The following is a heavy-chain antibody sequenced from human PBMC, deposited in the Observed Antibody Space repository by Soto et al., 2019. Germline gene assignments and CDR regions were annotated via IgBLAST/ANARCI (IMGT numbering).Heavy chain of an antibody. V-gene: IGHV5-10-1*01. CDR1: GYSFTSYW. J-gene: IGHJ6*02. CDR2: IDPSDSYT. Sequence: PGESLKISCKGSGYSFTSYWISWVRQMPGKGLEGMGRIDPSDSYTNYSPSFQGHVTISADKSISTAYLQWSSLKASDTAMYSCASTYCSSTSCPYYYYGMDVWGQGTTVTVSS. CDR3: ASTYCSSTSCPYYYYGMDV. D-gene: IGHD2-2*01.